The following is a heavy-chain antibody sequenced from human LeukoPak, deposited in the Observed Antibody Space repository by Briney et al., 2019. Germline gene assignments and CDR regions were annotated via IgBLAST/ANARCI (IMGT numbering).Heavy chain of an antibody. V-gene: IGHV4-39*01. CDR3: ARHILEDQLGGWFDP. CDR1: GGSISSSSYY. J-gene: IGHJ5*02. CDR2: IYYSGST. Sequence: PSETLSLTCTVSGGSISSSSYYWGWIRQPPGKGLEWIGSIYYSGSTHYNPSLKSRVTISVDTSKNQFSLKLSSVTAADTAVYYCARHILEDQLGGWFDPWGQGTLVTVSS. D-gene: IGHD5-24*01.